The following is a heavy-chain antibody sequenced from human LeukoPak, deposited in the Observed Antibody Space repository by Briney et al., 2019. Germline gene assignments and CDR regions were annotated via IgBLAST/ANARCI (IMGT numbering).Heavy chain of an antibody. D-gene: IGHD2-21*02. V-gene: IGHV4-34*01. CDR1: GGSFSGYY. CDR3: ARLYCGGDCYSSYFDY. CDR2: IYYSGST. J-gene: IGHJ4*02. Sequence: SETLSLTCAVYGGSFSGYYWSWIRQPPGKGLEWIGSIYYSGSTYYNPSLKSRVTISVDTSKNQFSLKLSSVTAADTAVYYCARLYCGGDCYSSYFDYWGQGTLVTVSS.